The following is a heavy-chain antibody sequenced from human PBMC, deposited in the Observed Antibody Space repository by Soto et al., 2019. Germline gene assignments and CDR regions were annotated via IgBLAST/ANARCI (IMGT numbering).Heavy chain of an antibody. CDR1: GFTFSSYG. D-gene: IGHD3-3*01. J-gene: IGHJ6*02. CDR2: IWYGGSNK. Sequence: PGGSLRLSCAASGFTFSSYGMHWVRQAPGKGLEWVAVIWYGGSNKYYADSVKGRFTISRDNSKNTLYLQMNSLRAEDTAVYYCARALYYDFWSGYTLIPYYYGMDVWGQGTTVTVSS. V-gene: IGHV3-33*01. CDR3: ARALYYDFWSGYTLIPYYYGMDV.